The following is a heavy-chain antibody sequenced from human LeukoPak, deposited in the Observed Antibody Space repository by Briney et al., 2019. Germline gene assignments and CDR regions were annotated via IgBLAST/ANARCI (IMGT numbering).Heavy chain of an antibody. D-gene: IGHD2-8*01. CDR2: IYSGGST. CDR1: GVTVSTNY. J-gene: IGHJ3*01. CDR3: ARARVGCTNYAFDL. V-gene: IGHV3-53*01. Sequence: GGSLRLSCAASGVTVSTNYISWVRQAPGKGLERVSVIYSGGSTYYADSVKGRFTISRDNSKNTVHLQMNSLRAEDTAVYYCARARVGCTNYAFDLWGQGTMVTVSP.